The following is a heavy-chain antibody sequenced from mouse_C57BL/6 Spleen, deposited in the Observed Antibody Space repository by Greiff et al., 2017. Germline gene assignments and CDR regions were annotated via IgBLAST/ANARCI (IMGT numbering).Heavy chain of an antibody. D-gene: IGHD2-4*01. J-gene: IGHJ2*01. CDR1: GFTFSSYG. Sequence: EVPGVESGGDLVKPGGSLKLSCAASGFTFSSYGMSWVRQTPDKRLEWVATISSGGSYTYYPDSVKGRFTISRDNAKNTLYLQMSSLKSEDTAMYYCASLYYDYDGDYFDYWGQGTTRTVSS. V-gene: IGHV5-6*01. CDR2: ISSGGSYT. CDR3: ASLYYDYDGDYFDY.